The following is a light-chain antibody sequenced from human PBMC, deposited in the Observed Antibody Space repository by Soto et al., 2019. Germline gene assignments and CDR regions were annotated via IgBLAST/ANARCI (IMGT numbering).Light chain of an antibody. J-gene: IGKJ4*01. V-gene: IGKV3-15*01. Sequence: ETVMTQSPATLSMSPGERATLSCRASQSLNSDLAWYQQKPGQAPRLLIYGASTRATGIPGRFSGSGSGTEFTLIISSLQSEDFAVYYCQQYNSWPLTFGGGTKVDIK. CDR2: GAS. CDR3: QQYNSWPLT. CDR1: QSLNSD.